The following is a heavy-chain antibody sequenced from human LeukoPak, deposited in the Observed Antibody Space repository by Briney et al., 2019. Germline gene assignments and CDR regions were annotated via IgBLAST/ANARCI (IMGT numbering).Heavy chain of an antibody. Sequence: GGSLRLSCAASGFTFDDYAMHWVRQAPGKGLEWVSGISWNSGSIGYADSVKGRFTISRDNAKNSLYLQMNSLRAEDTALYYCAKDQRYSSKTIAGVLDYWGQGTLVTVSS. CDR1: GFTFDDYA. CDR2: ISWNSGSI. V-gene: IGHV3-9*01. CDR3: AKDQRYSSKTIAGVLDY. J-gene: IGHJ4*02. D-gene: IGHD6-13*01.